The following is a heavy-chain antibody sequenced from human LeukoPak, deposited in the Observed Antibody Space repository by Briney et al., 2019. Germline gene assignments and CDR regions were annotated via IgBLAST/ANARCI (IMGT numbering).Heavy chain of an antibody. Sequence: GGSLRLSCAASGFTFSSYTMNWVRQAPGKGLEWVSSISSGSTYIYYADSVKGRFTISRDNAKNSLYLQMNSLRAEDTAVYYCAKTRGISISGVVPLCDYWGQGTLVTVSS. V-gene: IGHV3-21*04. CDR1: GFTFSSYT. CDR2: ISSGSTYI. D-gene: IGHD3-3*01. J-gene: IGHJ4*02. CDR3: AKTRGISISGVVPLCDY.